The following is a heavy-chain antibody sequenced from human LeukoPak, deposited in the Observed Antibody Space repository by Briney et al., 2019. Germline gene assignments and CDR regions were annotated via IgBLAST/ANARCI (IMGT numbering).Heavy chain of an antibody. CDR3: ARARNPYGDPCGMDV. Sequence: GGSLRLSCAASGLTFSSYAMHWVRQAPGKGLEWVAVISYDGSNKYYADSVKGRFTISRDNSKNTLYLQMNSLRAEDTAVYYCARARNPYGDPCGMDVWGQGTTVTVSS. V-gene: IGHV3-30-3*01. J-gene: IGHJ6*02. CDR1: GLTFSSYA. D-gene: IGHD4-17*01. CDR2: ISYDGSNK.